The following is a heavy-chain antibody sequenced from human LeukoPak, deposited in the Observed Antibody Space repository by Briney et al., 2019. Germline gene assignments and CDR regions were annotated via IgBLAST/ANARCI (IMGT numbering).Heavy chain of an antibody. CDR2: INPNSGGT. D-gene: IGHD3-22*01. J-gene: IGHJ4*02. CDR1: GYTFTGYY. CDR3: ARSFPRDFYYYDSSAKMGFDY. V-gene: IGHV1-2*02. Sequence: ASVKVSCKASGYTFTGYYMHWVRQAPGQGLEWMGWINPNSGGTNYAQKFQGRVTMTRDTSISTAYMELSRLRSDDTAVYYCARSFPRDFYYYDSSAKMGFDYWGQGTLVTVSS.